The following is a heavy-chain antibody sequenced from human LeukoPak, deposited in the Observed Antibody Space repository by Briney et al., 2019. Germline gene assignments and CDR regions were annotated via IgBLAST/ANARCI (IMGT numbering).Heavy chain of an antibody. CDR2: IYDSGNT. CDR1: GGSISNGGYH. D-gene: IGHD6-19*01. V-gene: IGHV4-31*03. CDR3: ASYSSDWGYFQY. Sequence: SETLSLTCTVSGGSISNGGYHWTWIRQHPGKGLEWIGYIYDSGNTLYNPSLRSRVAISVDTSKTQFSLNLSSVTAADTAVYYCASYSSDWGYFQYWGQGTLVTVSS. J-gene: IGHJ1*01.